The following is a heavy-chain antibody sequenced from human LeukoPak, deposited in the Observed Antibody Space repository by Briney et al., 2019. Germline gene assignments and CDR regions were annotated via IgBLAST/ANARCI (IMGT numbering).Heavy chain of an antibody. J-gene: IGHJ4*02. D-gene: IGHD3-10*01. CDR2: ISYDGSNK. V-gene: IGHV3-30-3*01. CDR1: GFTFSSYA. CDR3: ARDSRWFYYGSGNLEEYYFDY. Sequence: GGSLRLSCAASGFTFSSYAMHWVRQAPGKGLEWVAVISYDGSNKYYADSVKGRFTISRDNSKNTQYLQMNSLRAEDTAVYYCARDSRWFYYGSGNLEEYYFDYWGQGTLVTVSS.